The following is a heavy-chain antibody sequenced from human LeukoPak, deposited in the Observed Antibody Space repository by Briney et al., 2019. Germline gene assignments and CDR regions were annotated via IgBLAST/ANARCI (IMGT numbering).Heavy chain of an antibody. CDR3: ATGGIAVAGTGNWFDP. CDR2: FDPEDGET. D-gene: IGHD6-19*01. V-gene: IGHV1-24*01. Sequence: ASVKVSFKVSGSTLTELSMHWVRPAPGKGLAWMGGFDPEDGETIYAQKFQGRVTMTEDTSTDTAYMELSSLRSEDTAVYYCATGGIAVAGTGNWFDPWGQGTLVTVSS. CDR1: GSTLTELS. J-gene: IGHJ5*02.